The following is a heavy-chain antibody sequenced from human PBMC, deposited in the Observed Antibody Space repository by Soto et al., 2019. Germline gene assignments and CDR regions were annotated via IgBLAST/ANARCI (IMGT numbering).Heavy chain of an antibody. CDR1: GYTFTSYG. Sequence: QVQLVQSGAEVKKPGASVKVSCKASGYTFTSYGISWVRQAPGQGLEWMGWISAYNGNTNYAQKLQGRVTMTTDTSTGTAYMELRSLRSDDTAVYYCARDVVLVPAAMYYYYYGMDVWGQGTTVTVSS. CDR2: ISAYNGNT. J-gene: IGHJ6*02. V-gene: IGHV1-18*01. D-gene: IGHD2-2*01. CDR3: ARDVVLVPAAMYYYYYGMDV.